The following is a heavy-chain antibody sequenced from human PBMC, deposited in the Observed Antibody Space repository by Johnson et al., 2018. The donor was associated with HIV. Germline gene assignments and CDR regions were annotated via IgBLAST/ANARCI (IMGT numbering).Heavy chain of an antibody. V-gene: IGHV3-49*04. CDR1: GFTFGDYA. Sequence: VHLVESGGGLVQPGRSLRLSCTASGFTFGDYAMTWVRQAPGKGLEWIGFIRSKPYGGTTEYAASVKGRFTISRDDSKSIAYLQMISLRAEDTAVYYCARALADGWFSYDVFDIWGQGTMVTVSS. D-gene: IGHD3-10*01. CDR3: ARALADGWFSYDVFDI. CDR2: IRSKPYGGTT. J-gene: IGHJ3*02.